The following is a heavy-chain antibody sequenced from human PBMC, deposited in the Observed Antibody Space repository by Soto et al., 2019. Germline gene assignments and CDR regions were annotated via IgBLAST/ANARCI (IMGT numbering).Heavy chain of an antibody. J-gene: IGHJ1*01. V-gene: IGHV4-31*03. CDR3: ARDSPGAGPSGGLYFQH. D-gene: IGHD1-26*01. CDR1: GGSISSGGYY. Sequence: SETLSLTCTVSGGSISSGGYYWSWIRQHPGKGLEWIGYIYYSGSTYYNPSLKSRVTISVDTSKNQFSLKLSSVTAADTAVYYCARDSPGAGPSGGLYFQHWGQGTLVTVSS. CDR2: IYYSGST.